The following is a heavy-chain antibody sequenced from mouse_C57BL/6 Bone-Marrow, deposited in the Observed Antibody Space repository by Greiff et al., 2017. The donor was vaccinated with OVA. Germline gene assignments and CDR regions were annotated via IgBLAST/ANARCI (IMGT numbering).Heavy chain of an antibody. CDR3: ARKRLRYWYFDV. CDR2: IYPGDGDT. Sequence: QVTLKESGPELVKPGASVKISCKASGYAFSSSWMNWVKQRPGKGLEWIGRIYPGDGDTNYNGKFKGKATLTADKSSSTAYMQLSSLTSEDSAVYFCARKRLRYWYFDVWGTGTTVTVSS. J-gene: IGHJ1*03. V-gene: IGHV1-82*01. D-gene: IGHD1-1*01. CDR1: GYAFSSSW.